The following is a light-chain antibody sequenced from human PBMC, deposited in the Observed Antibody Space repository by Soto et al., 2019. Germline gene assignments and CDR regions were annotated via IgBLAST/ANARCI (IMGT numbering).Light chain of an antibody. Sequence: DIQMTQSPSSLSASVGERVTITCRASQSISSYLNWYQQKPGNAPKLLIYAASSLQSGVPSRFSGSGFETDFTLTISRLQPEDFATYYCQQSYSTLWTFGQGTKVEIK. CDR2: AAS. CDR3: QQSYSTLWT. J-gene: IGKJ1*01. CDR1: QSISSY. V-gene: IGKV1-39*01.